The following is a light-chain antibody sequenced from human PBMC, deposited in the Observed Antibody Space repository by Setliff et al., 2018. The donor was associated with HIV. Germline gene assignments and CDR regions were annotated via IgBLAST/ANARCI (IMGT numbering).Light chain of an antibody. Sequence: QSALTQPASVSGSPGQSITISCTGTSSDVGGYNYVSWYQQHPGKAPKLMIYDVSKWPSGVPDRFSGSKSGNTASLTISGLQAEDEADYYCCSYTGSYTLGVFGTGTKVTVL. CDR2: DVS. CDR3: CSYTGSYTLGV. J-gene: IGLJ1*01. V-gene: IGLV2-11*01. CDR1: SSDVGGYNY.